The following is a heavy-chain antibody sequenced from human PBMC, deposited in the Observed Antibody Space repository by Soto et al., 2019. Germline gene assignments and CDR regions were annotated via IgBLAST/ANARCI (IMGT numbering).Heavy chain of an antibody. D-gene: IGHD2-15*01. CDR3: AGESRYFSGGSCFFLPGIGY. V-gene: IGHV1-69*12. CDR2: IIPIFGTA. Sequence: QVQLVQSGAEVKKPGSSVKVSCKASGGTFSSYAISWVRQAPGQGLEWMGGIIPIFGTANYAQKFQGRVTITADESTSTAYMELRSLRFEDTAVYYCAGESRYFSGGSCFFLPGIGYWGQGTPVTVSS. CDR1: GGTFSSYA. J-gene: IGHJ4*02.